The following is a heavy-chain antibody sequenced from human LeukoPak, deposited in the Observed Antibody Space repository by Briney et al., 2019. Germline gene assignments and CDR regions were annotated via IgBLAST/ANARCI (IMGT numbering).Heavy chain of an antibody. V-gene: IGHV1-69*04. Sequence: AVKVSCKASGDTFNDYTFSWVRQAPGQGLEWMGRIMPFLDVANYAPKFQGRVTLTADKSTSTAYMELSDLKSEDTAVYYCARDHCSGGSCHGGHWGQGTLVTVSS. CDR2: IMPFLDVA. CDR3: ARDHCSGGSCHGGH. CDR1: GDTFNDYT. J-gene: IGHJ4*02. D-gene: IGHD2-15*01.